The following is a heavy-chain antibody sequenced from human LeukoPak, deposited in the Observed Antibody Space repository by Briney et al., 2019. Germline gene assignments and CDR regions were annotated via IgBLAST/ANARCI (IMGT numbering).Heavy chain of an antibody. V-gene: IGHV3-7*01. CDR1: GFSFTTYW. CDR3: AKLAKYFYGSEAYYFFEH. D-gene: IGHD3-10*01. J-gene: IGHJ4*02. Sequence: GGSLRLSCAASGFSFTTYWMSWVRQAPGKGLEWVANINQDGTEKYYVDSVKGRFTTSRDNAKNSLYLQMNSLRVEDTAVYYCAKLAKYFYGSEAYYFFEHWGQGTPVTASS. CDR2: INQDGTEK.